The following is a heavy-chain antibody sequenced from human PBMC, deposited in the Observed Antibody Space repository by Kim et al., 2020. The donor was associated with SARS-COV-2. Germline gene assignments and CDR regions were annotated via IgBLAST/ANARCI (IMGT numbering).Heavy chain of an antibody. Sequence: SGPTLVKPTQTLTLTCTFSGFSLSTSGVGVGWIRQPPGKALEWLALIYWDDDKRYSPSLKSRLTITKDTSKNQVVLTMTNMDPVDTATYYCAHSSDYYDSSGYPTYYFDYWGQGTLVTVSS. CDR1: GFSLSTSGVG. D-gene: IGHD3-22*01. V-gene: IGHV2-5*02. J-gene: IGHJ4*02. CDR2: IYWDDDK. CDR3: AHSSDYYDSSGYPTYYFDY.